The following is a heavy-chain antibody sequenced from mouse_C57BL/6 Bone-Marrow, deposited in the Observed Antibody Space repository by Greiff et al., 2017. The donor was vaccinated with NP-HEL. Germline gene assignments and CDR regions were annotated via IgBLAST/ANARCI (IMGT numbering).Heavy chain of an antibody. D-gene: IGHD3-2*02. CDR2: IWTGGGT. CDR3: ARRTAQAPYYAMDY. Sequence: QVQLQQSGPGLVAPSQSLSITCTVSGFSLTSYAISWVRQPPGKGLEWLGVIWTGGGTNYNSALKSRLSISKDNSKSQVFLKMNSLQTDDTARYYCARRTAQAPYYAMDYWGQGTSVTVSS. J-gene: IGHJ4*01. CDR1: GFSLTSYA. V-gene: IGHV2-9-1*01.